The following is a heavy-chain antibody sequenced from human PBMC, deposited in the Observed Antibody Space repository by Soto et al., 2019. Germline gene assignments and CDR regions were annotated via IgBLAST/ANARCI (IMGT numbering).Heavy chain of an antibody. CDR1: GYSFTNYW. J-gene: IGHJ6*02. CDR2: IFPGDFGT. CDR3: ANYYDSSGYYLGGYGMDV. D-gene: IGHD3-22*01. Sequence: PGESLKISCRASGYSFTNYWIGWVRQMPGKGLEWVGIIFPGDFGTRYSPSFQGQVTISADRSITTAYLQWNSLKASDTAVFYCANYYDSSGYYLGGYGMDVWGQGTTVTVSS. V-gene: IGHV5-51*01.